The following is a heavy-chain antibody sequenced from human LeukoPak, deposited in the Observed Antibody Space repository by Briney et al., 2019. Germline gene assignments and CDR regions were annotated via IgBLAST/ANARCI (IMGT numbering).Heavy chain of an antibody. CDR2: IFYNGRT. V-gene: IGHV4-39*07. CDR1: GGSISSNSYY. J-gene: IGHJ3*02. CDR3: ARSSSSWYSTDGAFDI. Sequence: SETLSLTCTVSGGSISSNSYYWGWIRQPPGKTLEWIGSIFYNGRTYYSPSLKSRVIIALDTSKNHFSLKVNSVTAADTAVYYCARSSSSWYSTDGAFDIWGQGTMVTVSS. D-gene: IGHD6-13*01.